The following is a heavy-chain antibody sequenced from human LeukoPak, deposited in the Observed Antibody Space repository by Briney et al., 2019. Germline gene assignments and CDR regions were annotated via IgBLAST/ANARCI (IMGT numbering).Heavy chain of an antibody. CDR2: ISGSGAYI. Sequence: GGSLRLSCTVPGLTLSNYIMHLVRQAPGKGLEWVSSISGSGAYIYYADSVKGRFTITRDNAKNTLYLQMNSLRAEDTAVYYCAKVIDYWGQGTLVTVSS. CDR1: GLTLSNYI. J-gene: IGHJ4*02. V-gene: IGHV3-21*04. CDR3: AKVIDY.